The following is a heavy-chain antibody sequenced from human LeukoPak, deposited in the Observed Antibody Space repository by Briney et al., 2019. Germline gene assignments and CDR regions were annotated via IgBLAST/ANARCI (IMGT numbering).Heavy chain of an antibody. V-gene: IGHV4-59*01. CDR1: GGSISSYY. J-gene: IGHJ3*02. Sequence: SETPSLTCTVSGGSISSYYWSWIRQPPGKGLDWIGYIYYSGSTNYNPSLKSRVTISVDTSKNQFSLKLSSVTAADTAVYYCARDKGLDAFDIWGQGTMVTVSS. CDR2: IYYSGST. CDR3: ARDKGLDAFDI.